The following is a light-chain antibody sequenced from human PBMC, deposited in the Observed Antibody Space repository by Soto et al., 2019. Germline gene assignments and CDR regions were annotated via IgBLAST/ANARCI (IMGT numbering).Light chain of an antibody. J-gene: IGKJ2*01. Sequence: EIVMTQXXXXLSXSPGETATLSCRASQXITSELAWYQQKPGQPPRLLIYGASTRATGVPARFTGSGXXSXFTXTISGLQSEDFAVYYCQQGHNWPLTFGQGTRLE. V-gene: IGKV3-15*01. CDR2: GAS. CDR1: QXITSE. CDR3: QQGHNWPLT.